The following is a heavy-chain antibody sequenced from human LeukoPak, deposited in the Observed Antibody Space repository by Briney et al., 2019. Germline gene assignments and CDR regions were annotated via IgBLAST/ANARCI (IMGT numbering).Heavy chain of an antibody. V-gene: IGHV1-2*06. CDR2: FNTNTGGT. CDR3: ARVRAKTGGSSDYDILYAFDI. Sequence: ASVKVPCKASGYTFTGYYMHWVRQAPRQGLEWMGRFNTNTGGTNYAQKFQGRVTMTRDTSISTAYMELSRLRSDDTAVYYCARVRAKTGGSSDYDILYAFDIWGQGTMVTVSS. CDR1: GYTFTGYY. D-gene: IGHD5-12*01. J-gene: IGHJ3*02.